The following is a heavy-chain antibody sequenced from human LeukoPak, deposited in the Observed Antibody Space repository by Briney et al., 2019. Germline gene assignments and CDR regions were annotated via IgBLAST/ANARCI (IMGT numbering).Heavy chain of an antibody. V-gene: IGHV3-23*01. Sequence: GGSLRLSCAASGFTFSTYALNWVRQAPGKGLEWVSAISGSGGSTYYADSVKGRFTISRDSSKSTSSLQVSSLRAEDTAIYYCAIDRGYWGPGTLVTVSS. CDR2: ISGSGGST. CDR1: GFTFSTYA. CDR3: AIDRGY. J-gene: IGHJ4*02.